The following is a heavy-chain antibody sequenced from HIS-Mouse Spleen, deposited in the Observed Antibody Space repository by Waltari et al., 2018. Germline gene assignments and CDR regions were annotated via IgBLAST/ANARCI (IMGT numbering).Heavy chain of an antibody. CDR1: GDSVSSTIAD. Sequence: QLQLQQSGPGLVKPSQTLALTCAIPGDSVSSTIADWNWIRQSPSRGLEWLGRTYYRSKWYNDYAVSVKSRITINPDTSKNQFSLQLNSVTPEDTAVYYCARYSSSFDYWGQGTLVTVSS. CDR3: ARYSSSFDY. CDR2: TYYRSKWYN. D-gene: IGHD6-6*01. V-gene: IGHV6-1*01. J-gene: IGHJ4*02.